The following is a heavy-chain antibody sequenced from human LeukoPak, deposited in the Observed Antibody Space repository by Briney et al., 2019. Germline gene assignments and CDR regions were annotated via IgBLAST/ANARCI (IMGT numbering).Heavy chain of an antibody. CDR1: GFTFSSFV. CDR2: ISYDGTNK. CDR3: AKDKYTIVVVPAAISSY. D-gene: IGHD2-2*02. Sequence: GGSLRLSCAASGFTFSSFVMHWVRQAPGKGLEWVAVISYDGTNKYYADSVKGRFTISRDNSKNTLYLQMNSPRAEDTAVYYCAKDKYTIVVVPAAISSYWGQGTLVTVSS. V-gene: IGHV3-30*18. J-gene: IGHJ4*02.